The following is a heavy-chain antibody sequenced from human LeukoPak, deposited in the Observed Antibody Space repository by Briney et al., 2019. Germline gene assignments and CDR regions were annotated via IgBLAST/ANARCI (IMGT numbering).Heavy chain of an antibody. J-gene: IGHJ4*02. CDR1: GFTFSSYW. CDR3: ARAYSSGWYFHYFDY. Sequence: PGGSLRLSCAASGFTFSSYWMSWVRQAPGKGLEWVANIKQDGSEKYYVDSVKGRFTTSRDNAKNSLYLQMNSLRTEDTAVYYCARAYSSGWYFHYFDYWGQGTLVTVSS. CDR2: IKQDGSEK. D-gene: IGHD6-19*01. V-gene: IGHV3-7*03.